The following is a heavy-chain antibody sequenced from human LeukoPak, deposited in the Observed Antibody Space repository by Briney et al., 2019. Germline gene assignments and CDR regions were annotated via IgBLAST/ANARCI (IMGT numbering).Heavy chain of an antibody. CDR3: AKTPHCSGGSCYEVDAFDI. D-gene: IGHD2-15*01. V-gene: IGHV3-23*01. CDR2: ISGSGGST. Sequence: GGSLRLSCAATGFTFSSYAMSWVRQAPGKGLEWVSAISGSGGSTYYADSVKGRFTISRDNSKNTLYLQMNSLRAEDTAVYYCAKTPHCSGGSCYEVDAFDIWGQGTMVTLSS. J-gene: IGHJ3*02. CDR1: GFTFSSYA.